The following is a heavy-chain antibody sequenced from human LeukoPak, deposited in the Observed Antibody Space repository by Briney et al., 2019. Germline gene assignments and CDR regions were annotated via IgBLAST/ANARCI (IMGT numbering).Heavy chain of an antibody. CDR2: IKEDGSQK. Sequence: GGSLRLSCAASGFTFSNYWINWVRQAPGKGRGWGANIKEDGSQKYYVESVKSRFTVSRDNAKNSVYLQVSSLRDADTGVYYCARGLNASPGIDYWGQGTLVTVSS. CDR1: GFTFSNYW. J-gene: IGHJ4*02. V-gene: IGHV3-7*01. CDR3: ARGLNASPGIDY.